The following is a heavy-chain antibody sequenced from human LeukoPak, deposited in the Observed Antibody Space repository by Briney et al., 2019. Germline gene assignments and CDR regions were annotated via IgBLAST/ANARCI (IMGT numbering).Heavy chain of an antibody. V-gene: IGHV3-30*04. D-gene: IGHD2-21*01. CDR2: ISYDGSNK. Sequence: PGGSLRLSCAASGFTFSSNAMHWVRQAPGRGLEWVAVISYDGSNKYYADSVKGRFTISRDNSKNTLYLQMNSLRAEDTAVYYCARDIQDAFDIWGQGTMVTVSS. CDR1: GFTFSSNA. J-gene: IGHJ3*02. CDR3: ARDIQDAFDI.